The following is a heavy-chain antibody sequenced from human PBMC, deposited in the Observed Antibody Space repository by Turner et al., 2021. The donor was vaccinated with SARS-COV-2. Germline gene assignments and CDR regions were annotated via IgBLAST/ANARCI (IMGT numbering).Heavy chain of an antibody. D-gene: IGHD1-1*01. J-gene: IGHJ4*02. Sequence: QVTLRESGPALVNPTQTLTLTCTFSGFSLSTSGMCVGWIRQPPEKALEWLARIDWDDDKYYSTSLKTRLTISKDTSKNQVVITMTNMDPVDTATYYCARIPPSLAIDYWGQGTLVTVSS. CDR3: ARIPPSLAIDY. CDR2: IDWDDDK. V-gene: IGHV2-70*15. CDR1: GFSLSTSGMC.